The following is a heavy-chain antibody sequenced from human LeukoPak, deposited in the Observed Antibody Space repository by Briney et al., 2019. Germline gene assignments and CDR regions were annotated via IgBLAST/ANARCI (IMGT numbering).Heavy chain of an antibody. Sequence: GGSLRLSCAASGFTFSSYSMNWVRQAPGKGLEWVSSISSSSSYIYYADSVKGRFTISRDNAKNSLYLQMNSLRAKDTAVYYCARELRVGPDPDFDYWGQGTLVTVSS. J-gene: IGHJ4*02. V-gene: IGHV3-21*01. CDR3: ARELRVGPDPDFDY. CDR1: GFTFSSYS. CDR2: ISSSSSYI. D-gene: IGHD1-26*01.